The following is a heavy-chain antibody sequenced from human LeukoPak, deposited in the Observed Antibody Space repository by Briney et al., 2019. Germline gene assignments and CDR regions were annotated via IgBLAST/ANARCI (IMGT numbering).Heavy chain of an antibody. Sequence: GGSLRLSCAASGFTFSSYSMNWVRQAPGKGLEWVSSISSSSSYIYYADSVKGRFTISRDNPKNSVYLQMNSLRAEDTAVYYCASGYSAYYFDYWGQRTLVTVSS. CDR3: ASGYSAYYFDY. CDR1: GFTFSSYS. D-gene: IGHD3-22*01. J-gene: IGHJ4*02. CDR2: ISSSSSYI. V-gene: IGHV3-21*01.